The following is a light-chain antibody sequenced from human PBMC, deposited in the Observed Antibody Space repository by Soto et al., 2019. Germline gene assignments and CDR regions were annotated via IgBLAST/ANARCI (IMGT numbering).Light chain of an antibody. CDR1: QVISNH. J-gene: IGKJ3*01. CDR3: QHLDSYPFS. CDR2: DAS. Sequence: DIQLTQSPAFLSASVGDRVTITCRASQVISNHLAWYQQKPGKAPKLLIYDASTLQSGVPSVFSGSESGTEFTLIIDSLQPEDFATYDCQHLDSYPFSFGPGTKVDVK. V-gene: IGKV1-9*01.